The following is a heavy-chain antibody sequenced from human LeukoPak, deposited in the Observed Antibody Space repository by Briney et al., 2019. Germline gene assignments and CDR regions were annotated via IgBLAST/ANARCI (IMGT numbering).Heavy chain of an antibody. J-gene: IGHJ5*02. D-gene: IGHD2-2*01. CDR3: AKDGGYCSSTSCPEDNWFDP. CDR1: GFTFSSYG. V-gene: IGHV3-30*02. CDR2: IRYDGSNK. Sequence: GGSLRLSCAASGFTFSSYGMHWVRQAPGKGMEWLAFIRYDGSNKYYADSVKGRFTISRDNSKNTLYLQMSSLRAEDTAVYYCAKDGGYCSSTSCPEDNWFDPWGQGTLVTVSS.